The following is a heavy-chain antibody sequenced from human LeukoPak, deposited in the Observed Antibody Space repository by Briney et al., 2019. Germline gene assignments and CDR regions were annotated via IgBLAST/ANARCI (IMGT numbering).Heavy chain of an antibody. CDR1: GFTFSSYA. CDR2: ISANGDTT. V-gene: IGHV3-23*01. CDR3: AKEGRIAAGTGDYFDY. D-gene: IGHD6-13*01. J-gene: IGHJ4*02. Sequence: GGSLRLSCAASGFTFSSYAMSWVRQAPGKGLEGVSGISANGDTTKYADSVKGRFTISRDNSKNTVFLQMNSLRADDTAVYYCAKEGRIAAGTGDYFDYWGQGTLVTVPS.